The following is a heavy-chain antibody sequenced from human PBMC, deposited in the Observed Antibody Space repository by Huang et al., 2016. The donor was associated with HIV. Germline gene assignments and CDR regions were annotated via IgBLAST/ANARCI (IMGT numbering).Heavy chain of an antibody. CDR2: IRYDGNNY. Sequence: QVQLVESGGGVVQPGGSMRLSCTASGFTFGSFGMHWVSQAPGRGHEWVAFIRYDGNNYYYADAVRGRFTISRDNSKDTLYLQMNRLRPDDSAVYYCAKDLTYTFGRHFDYWGRGTLVTVSS. J-gene: IGHJ4*02. V-gene: IGHV3-30*02. CDR3: AKDLTYTFGRHFDY. CDR1: GFTFGSFG. D-gene: IGHD3-3*01.